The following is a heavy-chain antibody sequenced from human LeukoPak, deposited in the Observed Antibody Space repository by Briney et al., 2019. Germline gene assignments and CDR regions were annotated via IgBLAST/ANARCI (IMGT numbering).Heavy chain of an antibody. CDR2: ISAYNGNT. CDR3: AIHLGDYYDILTGYSPWSYGMDV. J-gene: IGHJ6*02. D-gene: IGHD3-9*01. Sequence: GASVKVSCKASGYXFTSYGISWVRQAPGQGLEWMGSISAYNGNTAYAQKLQGRLTMTTDTSTSTAYMELRSLRSDDTAVYYCAIHLGDYYDILTGYSPWSYGMDVWGQGTTVTVSS. CDR1: GYXFTSYG. V-gene: IGHV1-18*01.